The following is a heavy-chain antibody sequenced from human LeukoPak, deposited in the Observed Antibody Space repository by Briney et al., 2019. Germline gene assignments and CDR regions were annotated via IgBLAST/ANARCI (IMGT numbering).Heavy chain of an antibody. V-gene: IGHV3-49*04. D-gene: IGHD3-22*01. CDR2: IRSKAYGGTT. Sequence: PGRSQRLSCTASGFTFGDYVMSWVRQAPGKGLEWVGFIRSKAYGGTTKNAASVKGRFTISRDDSRSIAYLQMNSLKTEDTAVYYCTRRYNYDSSGYYYVRDAFDIWGQGTMVTVSS. CDR1: GFTFGDYV. J-gene: IGHJ3*02. CDR3: TRRYNYDSSGYYYVRDAFDI.